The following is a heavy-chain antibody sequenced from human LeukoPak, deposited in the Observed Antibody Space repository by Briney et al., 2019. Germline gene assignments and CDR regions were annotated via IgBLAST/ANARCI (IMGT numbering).Heavy chain of an antibody. J-gene: IGHJ6*02. D-gene: IGHD2-2*01. CDR3: ARDRVVVVPAAIIYYYYYGMDV. V-gene: IGHV3-64*01. CDR2: ISSNGGST. Sequence: PGGSLRLSCAASGFTFSSYAMHWVRQAPGKGLEYVSAISSNGGSTYYANSVKGRFTISRDNSKNTLYLQMGSLRAEDTAVYYCARDRVVVVPAAIIYYYYYGMDVWGQGTTVTVSS. CDR1: GFTFSSYA.